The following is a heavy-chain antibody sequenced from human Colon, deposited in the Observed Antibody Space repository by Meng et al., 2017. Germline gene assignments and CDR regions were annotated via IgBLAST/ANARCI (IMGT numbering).Heavy chain of an antibody. CDR2: IGLDRVT. CDR3: GRYRYDRNNFYGLDV. V-gene: IGHV3-23*01. D-gene: IGHD3-16*02. Sequence: GGSLRLSCAASGFTFNNYAMSWVRQAPGKGLEWVAAIGLDRVTHHSDSVKGRFTISRDRSGSPLYLQMDSLRVEDTAIYYCGRYRYDRNNFYGLDVWGQGTTVTGAS. CDR1: GFTFNNYA. J-gene: IGHJ6*02.